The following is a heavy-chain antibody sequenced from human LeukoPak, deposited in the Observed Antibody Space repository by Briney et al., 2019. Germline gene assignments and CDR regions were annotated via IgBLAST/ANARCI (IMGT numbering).Heavy chain of an antibody. CDR3: ASLAYYYDGSGSYYFDY. CDR2: IYHTGST. V-gene: IGHV4-4*02. J-gene: IGHJ4*02. Sequence: SETLSLTCAVSGGSITSSKWWSWVRQPPGKGLEWIGEIYHTGSTNYNPSLKSRLNISVDMSKTRFSLKLTSVTAADTGVYYCASLAYYYDGSGSYYFDYWGQGTLVTVSS. CDR1: GGSITSSKW. D-gene: IGHD3-22*01.